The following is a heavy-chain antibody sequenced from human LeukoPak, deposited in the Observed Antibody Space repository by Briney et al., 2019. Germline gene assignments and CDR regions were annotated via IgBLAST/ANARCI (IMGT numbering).Heavy chain of an antibody. CDR3: AGSTYYYDSSGLN. V-gene: IGHV3-30-3*01. Sequence: PGGSLRLSCAASGFTFSSYAMHWVRQAPGKGLEWVAVISYNGSNKYYADSVKGRFTISRDNSKNTLYLQMNSLRAEDTAVYYCAGSTYYYDSSGLNWGQGTLVTVSS. D-gene: IGHD3-22*01. CDR2: ISYNGSNK. CDR1: GFTFSSYA. J-gene: IGHJ4*02.